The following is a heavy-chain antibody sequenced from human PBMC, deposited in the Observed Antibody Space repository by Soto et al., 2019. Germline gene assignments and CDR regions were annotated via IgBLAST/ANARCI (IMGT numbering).Heavy chain of an antibody. V-gene: IGHV1-2*04. J-gene: IGHJ4*02. D-gene: IGHD2-2*01. CDR3: AREALRECSSTSCYVGCPGY. Sequence: GASVKVSCKASGYTFTGYYMHWVRQAPGQGLEWMGWINPNSGGTNYAQKFQGWVTMTRDTSISTAYMELSRLRSDDTAVYYCAREALRECSSTSCYVGCPGYWGQGTLVTVSS. CDR2: INPNSGGT. CDR1: GYTFTGYY.